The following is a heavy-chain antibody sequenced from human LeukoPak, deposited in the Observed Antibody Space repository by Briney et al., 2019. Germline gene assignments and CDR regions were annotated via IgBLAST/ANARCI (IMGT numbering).Heavy chain of an antibody. V-gene: IGHV4-59*02. J-gene: IGHJ3*02. Sequence: SETLSLTCTVSGGSVTSYYWSWVRQPPGQGLEWIGYVYYGGTTSYSPSLKSRVSMSIDRSKNQFSLTLFSVTAADTANYYCVRDCTGGSCYPPSDGFDIWGQGTKVTASS. D-gene: IGHD2-15*01. CDR1: GGSVTSYY. CDR2: VYYGGTT. CDR3: VRDCTGGSCYPPSDGFDI.